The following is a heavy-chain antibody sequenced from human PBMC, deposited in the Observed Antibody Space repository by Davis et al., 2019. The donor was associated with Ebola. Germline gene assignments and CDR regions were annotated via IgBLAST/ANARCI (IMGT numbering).Heavy chain of an antibody. CDR2: ITAYNGNT. Sequence: AASVKVSCKASGYTFTSYGISWVRXPPAQSLSSFVLITAYNGNTNYAQNLQGRVIMTTDTSTSTAYMEVRSLRYDDTAVYYCARAVTMVLPSGWFDPWGQGTLVTVSS. CDR1: GYTFTSYG. J-gene: IGHJ5*02. D-gene: IGHD3-10*01. CDR3: ARAVTMVLPSGWFDP. V-gene: IGHV1-18*01.